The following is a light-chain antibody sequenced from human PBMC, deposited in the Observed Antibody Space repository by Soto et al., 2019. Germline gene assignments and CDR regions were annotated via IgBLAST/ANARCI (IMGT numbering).Light chain of an antibody. V-gene: IGKV1-39*01. CDR2: AAS. CDR3: QESYAMPH. Sequence: DIQMTQSPSSLSASVGDRVTITCRASQSIASYLNWYQKKPGKAPKILIYAASTLESGVPSRLSGSESGTDFTFSISSLQAEDFATLYCQESYAMPHFDQGTRLEIK. CDR1: QSIASY. J-gene: IGKJ2*01.